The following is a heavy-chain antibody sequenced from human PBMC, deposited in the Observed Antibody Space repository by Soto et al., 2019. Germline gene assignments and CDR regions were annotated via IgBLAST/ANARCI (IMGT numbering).Heavy chain of an antibody. Sequence: QVQLVQSGAEVKKPGASVKVSCTASGYTFTSYDINWVRQATGQGLEWMGWMNPNSGNTGYAQKFQSRATMTRNTAISTVYMELSSLRSEDTAVYYCARGRIAAAGGAFDPWGQGTLVTVSS. V-gene: IGHV1-8*01. CDR1: GYTFTSYD. D-gene: IGHD6-13*01. CDR2: MNPNSGNT. CDR3: ARGRIAAAGGAFDP. J-gene: IGHJ5*02.